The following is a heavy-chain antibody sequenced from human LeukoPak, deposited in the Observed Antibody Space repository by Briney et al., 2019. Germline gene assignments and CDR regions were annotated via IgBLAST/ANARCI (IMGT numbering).Heavy chain of an antibody. CDR2: ISSSGSTI. J-gene: IGHJ6*02. V-gene: IGHV3-11*01. D-gene: IGHD3-3*01. CDR1: GFTFSDYY. Sequence: GSLRLSCAASGFTFSDYYMSWIRQAPGKGLEWVSYISSSGSTIYYADSVKGRFTISRDNAKNSLYLQMNSLRAEDTAVYYCAREQYPTYYDFWSGSIGMDVWGQGTTVTVSS. CDR3: AREQYPTYYDFWSGSIGMDV.